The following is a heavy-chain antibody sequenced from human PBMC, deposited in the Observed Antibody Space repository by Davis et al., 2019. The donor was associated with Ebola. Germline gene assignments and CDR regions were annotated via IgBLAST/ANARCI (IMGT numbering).Heavy chain of an antibody. D-gene: IGHD6-19*01. J-gene: IGHJ5*02. CDR3: ARVERIAVAGIDRRSRFDP. V-gene: IGHV1-69*13. Sequence: AASVKVSCKASGGTFSIYAISWVRQAPGQGIEWMGGIIPIFGTANYAQKFQGRVTITADESTSTAYMELSSLRSEDTAVYYCARVERIAVAGIDRRSRFDPWGQGTLVTVSS. CDR2: IIPIFGTA. CDR1: GGTFSIYA.